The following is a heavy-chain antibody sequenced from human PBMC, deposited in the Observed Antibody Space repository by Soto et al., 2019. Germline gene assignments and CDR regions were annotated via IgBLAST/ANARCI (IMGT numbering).Heavy chain of an antibody. CDR1: GGSFSGYY. CDR3: ARGSITMVRGVSLGRLYYYYGMDV. D-gene: IGHD3-10*01. Sequence: PSETLSLTCAVYGGSFSGYYWSWIRQPPGKGLEWIGEINHSGSTNYNPSLKSRVTISVDTSKNQFSLKLSSVTAADTAVYYCARGSITMVRGVSLGRLYYYYGMDVWGQGTTVTAP. CDR2: INHSGST. J-gene: IGHJ6*02. V-gene: IGHV4-34*01.